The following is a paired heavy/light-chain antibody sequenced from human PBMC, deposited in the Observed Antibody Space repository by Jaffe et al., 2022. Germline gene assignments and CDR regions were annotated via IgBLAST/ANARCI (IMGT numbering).Heavy chain of an antibody. J-gene: IGHJ4*02. Sequence: EVHLVESGGGLVQPGGSLRLSCAASGFTFSSYEMNWVRQAPGKGLEWVSYISNSGTTIYYADSVKGRFTLSRDNAKNSLYLQMNSLRAEDTAVYYCARPLGYSYGYGGLDYWGQGTLVTVSS. CDR3: ARPLGYSYGYGGLDY. CDR1: GFTFSSYE. V-gene: IGHV3-48*03. D-gene: IGHD5-18*01. CDR2: ISNSGTTI.
Light chain of an antibody. Sequence: DIQMTQSPSSLSASVGDRVTITCRTGPTISTYLNWYQQKPGKAPKLLIYAASTLQSGVPSRFSGSGSGTDFTLTISSLQPEDFATYYCQQSYSTPLTFGGGTKVVIK. CDR3: QQSYSTPLT. CDR1: PTISTY. V-gene: IGKV1-39*01. J-gene: IGKJ4*01. CDR2: AAS.